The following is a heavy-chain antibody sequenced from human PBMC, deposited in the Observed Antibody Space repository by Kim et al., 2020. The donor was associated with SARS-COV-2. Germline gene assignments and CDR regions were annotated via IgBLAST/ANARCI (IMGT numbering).Heavy chain of an antibody. CDR3: AKDHASSGWPTFDY. J-gene: IGHJ4*02. D-gene: IGHD6-19*01. V-gene: IGHV3-23*01. Sequence: YYADSVQGRFTISRDDAKNTLYLQMNNLRVEDTALYYCAKDHASSGWPTFDYWGQGTQVTVSS.